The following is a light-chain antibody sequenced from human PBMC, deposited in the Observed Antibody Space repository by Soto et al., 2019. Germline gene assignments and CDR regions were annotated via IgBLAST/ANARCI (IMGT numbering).Light chain of an antibody. V-gene: IGKV1-5*03. CDR2: KAS. CDR1: QTISSW. J-gene: IGKJ2*01. Sequence: DIQMTQSPSTLSASVGDRVTVTCRASQTISSWWAWYQQKPGKAPKLLMYKASSLESGVPSRFSGSGSGTEFTLTISSLQPDDFATHYCQQYNSYPSTFGQGTKLEIK. CDR3: QQYNSYPST.